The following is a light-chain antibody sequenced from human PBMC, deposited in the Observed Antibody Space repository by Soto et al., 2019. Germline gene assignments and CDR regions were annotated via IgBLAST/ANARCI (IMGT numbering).Light chain of an antibody. CDR1: SSNVGVYDY. CDR3: SSYTGGSTVV. V-gene: IGLV2-14*01. Sequence: QSALTQPASVSRYPGQSITISCTGSSSNVGVYDYVSWFQQHPGKAPKLIIYDVGNRPSGISNRVSGSKSGNTASLTISGLPAEDEADYYCSSYTGGSTVVVGGGTKLAVL. CDR2: DVG. J-gene: IGLJ2*01.